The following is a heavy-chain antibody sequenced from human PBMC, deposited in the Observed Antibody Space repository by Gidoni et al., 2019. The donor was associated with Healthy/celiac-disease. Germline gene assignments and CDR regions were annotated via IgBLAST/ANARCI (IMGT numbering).Heavy chain of an antibody. Sequence: EVQLVESGGGLVQPGRSLRLSCAASGVTFDDFAMHWVRQGPGKGLEWVSGISWNSGSIGYADSVKGRFTSSRDNAKNSLYLQMNSLRAEDTALYYCAKDLDSWQQLVFDYWGQGTLVTVSS. CDR1: GVTFDDFA. D-gene: IGHD6-13*01. CDR3: AKDLDSWQQLVFDY. CDR2: ISWNSGSI. V-gene: IGHV3-9*01. J-gene: IGHJ4*02.